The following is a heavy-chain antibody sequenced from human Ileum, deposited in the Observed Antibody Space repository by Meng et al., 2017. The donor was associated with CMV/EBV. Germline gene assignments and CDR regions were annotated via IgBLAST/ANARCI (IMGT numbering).Heavy chain of an antibody. CDR1: GFTFSDNY. D-gene: IGHD3/OR15-3a*01. Sequence: VTLVESGGGWVQPGGSLRLSCAASGFTFSDNYMDWVRQAPGKGLEWVARIRNKAIDYSTEYAASVTGRFTISRDDSKDSLYLQMNSLRTEDTAVYYCTKDKDGAGDWWGQGALVTVSS. CDR2: IRNKAIDYST. J-gene: IGHJ4*02. V-gene: IGHV3-72*01. CDR3: TKDKDGAGDW.